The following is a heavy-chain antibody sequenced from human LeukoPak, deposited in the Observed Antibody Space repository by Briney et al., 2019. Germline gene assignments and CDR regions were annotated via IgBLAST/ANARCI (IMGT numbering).Heavy chain of an antibody. CDR3: ATETPDTSGSKLDY. J-gene: IGHJ4*02. D-gene: IGHD3-22*01. V-gene: IGHV3-30*02. CDR2: IRYDGSRK. Sequence: GGSLRLSCAASGFIFSNYAMHWVRQAAGKGLEWVAYIRYDGSRKYYADSVYGRFTISRDNSKNTLYLQVHSLRGEDTAVYYCATETPDTSGSKLDYWGQGTLVTVSS. CDR1: GFIFSNYA.